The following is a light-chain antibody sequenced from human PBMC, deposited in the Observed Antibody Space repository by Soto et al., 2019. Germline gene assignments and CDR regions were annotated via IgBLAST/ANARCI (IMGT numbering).Light chain of an antibody. Sequence: EIVVTQSPCTLSLSTGERATLSCRASQSVSSNYLAWYQQKPGQAPRLLIYDASNRATGIPARFSASGSRTEFTLTISSLHPDDFATYYCQQYNSYSPTFAQGTKVDIK. CDR1: QSVSSNY. V-gene: IGKV3-20*01. CDR3: QQYNSYSPT. CDR2: DAS. J-gene: IGKJ1*01.